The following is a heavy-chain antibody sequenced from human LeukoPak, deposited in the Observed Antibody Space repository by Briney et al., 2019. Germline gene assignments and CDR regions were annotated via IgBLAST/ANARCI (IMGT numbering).Heavy chain of an antibody. J-gene: IGHJ4*02. V-gene: IGHV3-23*01. CDR1: GLTFSTYA. CDR2: ISGDGTVT. D-gene: IGHD5-12*01. CDR3: AKGGHYSPFDY. Sequence: PGGSLRLSCAVSGLTFSTYATTWVRQAPGKGLEWVSTISGDGTVTFYADSVKGRFTISRDNSKNTFSLQLNSLRAEDTAVFYCAKGGHYSPFDYWGQGALVTVSS.